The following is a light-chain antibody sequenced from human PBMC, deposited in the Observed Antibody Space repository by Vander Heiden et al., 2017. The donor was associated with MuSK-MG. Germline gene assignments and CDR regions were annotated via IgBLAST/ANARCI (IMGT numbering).Light chain of an antibody. V-gene: IGLV2-14*01. J-gene: IGLJ2*01. CDR3: TSYTGSSTVVV. CDR1: SCYVGTYKY. Sequence: QSALTQPAPVSGSPAQSITIPCTGTSCYVGTYKYVPCFLQHPRRARKLIIYEVCNGPSGISNRFSGSKSGNTASLTISRLQAEDEDDYYYTSYTGSSTVVVFGRGTRLTVL. CDR2: EVC.